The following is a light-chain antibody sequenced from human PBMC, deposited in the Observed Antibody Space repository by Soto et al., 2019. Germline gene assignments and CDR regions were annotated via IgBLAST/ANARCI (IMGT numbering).Light chain of an antibody. CDR2: GAS. CDR1: DVVTASY. Sequence: DIVLTQSPGSLSLSPGEXATLSCRASDVVTASYIAWYQHKPGQAPRLLITGASTRVAGIPGRFSGSGSGTDFTLTIERLEPEDLAVYYCLQYGSSPSTFGQGTKVDIK. J-gene: IGKJ2*01. CDR3: LQYGSSPST. V-gene: IGKV3-20*01.